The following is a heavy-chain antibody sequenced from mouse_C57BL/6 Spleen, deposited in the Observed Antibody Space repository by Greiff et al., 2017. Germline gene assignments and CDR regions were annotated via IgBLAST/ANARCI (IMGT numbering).Heavy chain of an antibody. CDR2: INPSSGYN. J-gene: IGHJ1*03. V-gene: IGHV1-7*01. CDR1: GYSFTSYW. CDR3: ARTADSADWYFDV. D-gene: IGHD1-2*01. Sequence: VQLQQSGAELAKPGASVKLTCKASGYSFTSYWMHWVKQRPGQGLEWIGYINPSSGYNKYNQMIKDKDTLTADKSSSTAYMKLGSLTYEDSAVYYCARTADSADWYFDVWGTGTTVTVSS.